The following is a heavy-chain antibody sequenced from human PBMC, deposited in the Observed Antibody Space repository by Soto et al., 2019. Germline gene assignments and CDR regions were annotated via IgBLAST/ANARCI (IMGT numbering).Heavy chain of an antibody. CDR1: GYTFYTYG. CDR3: ARGGYYGSGSYYIYFDF. J-gene: IGHJ4*02. D-gene: IGHD3-10*01. Sequence: QVQLVQSEPEVKKPGASVKVSCKTFGYTFYTYGISWVRQAPGQGLEWMGWINVYNGNANYAQNLQGRVTLTTDTSTNTAYMELRSLRSDDTAVYFCARGGYYGSGSYYIYFDFWGLGTLVTVSS. CDR2: INVYNGNA. V-gene: IGHV1-18*01.